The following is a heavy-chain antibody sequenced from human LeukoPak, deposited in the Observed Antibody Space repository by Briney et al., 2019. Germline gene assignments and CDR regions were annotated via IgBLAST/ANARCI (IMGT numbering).Heavy chain of an antibody. Sequence: ASVKVSCKASGYTFTSYAFRWVRQAPGQWLEWMVWISAYNGNTNYAQNLQGRVTMTTDTSTSTAYMELRSLRSDDTAVYYCAREGAYCSSTSCHLQNWFDPWGQGTLVTVSS. CDR1: GYTFTSYA. J-gene: IGHJ5*02. CDR3: AREGAYCSSTSCHLQNWFDP. CDR2: ISAYNGNT. D-gene: IGHD2-2*01. V-gene: IGHV1-18*01.